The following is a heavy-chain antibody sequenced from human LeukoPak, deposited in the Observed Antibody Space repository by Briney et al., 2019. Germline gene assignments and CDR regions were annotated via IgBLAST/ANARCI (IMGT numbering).Heavy chain of an antibody. CDR3: ARHKDYYYSYMDV. Sequence: KPSETLSLTCTISGGSISSYYWSWIRQPPGKGLEWIGTIYYSGSTYYNPSLTSRVTISVDTSKNQFSLKLSSVTAAGTAVYYCARHKDYYYSYMDVWGKGTTVTISS. J-gene: IGHJ6*03. CDR2: IYYSGST. CDR1: GGSISSYY. V-gene: IGHV4-59*04.